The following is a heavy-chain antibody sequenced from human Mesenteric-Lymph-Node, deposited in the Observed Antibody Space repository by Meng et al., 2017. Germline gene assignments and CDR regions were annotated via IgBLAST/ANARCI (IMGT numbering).Heavy chain of an antibody. CDR2: IYYVGST. CDR3: ARVDLYDSTGYRFYFDY. D-gene: IGHD3-22*01. V-gene: IGHV4-59*01. CDR1: GRSICVDY. J-gene: IGHJ4*02. Sequence: ESLRLFCTISGRSICVDYWSWIRQPPGKGLEWSGNIYYVGSTNYNASLKSRVTISQDRSKNQFSLKLSSVTAADTAVYYCARVDLYDSTGYRFYFDYWGQGTLVTVSS.